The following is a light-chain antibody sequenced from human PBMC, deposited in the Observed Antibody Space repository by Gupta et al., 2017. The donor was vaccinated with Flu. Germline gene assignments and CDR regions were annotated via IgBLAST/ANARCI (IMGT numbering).Light chain of an antibody. CDR3: GTWDSSLRGV. CDR1: SSNIGNNY. J-gene: IGLJ3*02. V-gene: IGLV1-51*01. CDR2: DNN. Sequence: QSVLTQPPSVPAPPGQKVTISCSGSSSNIGNNYVSWYQQLPGTAPKLLIYDNNKRPSGIPDRFSGSKSGTSATLGITGRQTGDEADYYCGTWDSSLRGVVGGGTKL.